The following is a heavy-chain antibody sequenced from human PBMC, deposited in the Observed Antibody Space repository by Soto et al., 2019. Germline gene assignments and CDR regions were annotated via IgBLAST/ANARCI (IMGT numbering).Heavy chain of an antibody. CDR2: LYWNDDK. CDR3: ARLAVGGTLGMFDF. J-gene: IGHJ4*02. CDR1: GFSLSTSGVG. Sequence: QLTLKESGPTLVKPTQTFTLTCPFSGFSLSTSGVGVSWIRQPPGKALEWLAILYWNDDKHYSPSLKSSLTITKDTAKHQVVLTTTNMDPVDTATSFCARLAVGGTLGMFDFWGQGILVTVSS. V-gene: IGHV2-5*01. D-gene: IGHD1-7*01.